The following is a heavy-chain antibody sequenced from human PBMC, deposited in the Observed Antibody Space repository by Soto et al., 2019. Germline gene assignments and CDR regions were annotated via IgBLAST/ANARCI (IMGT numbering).Heavy chain of an antibody. V-gene: IGHV3-73*02. Sequence: EVQLVQSGGGRVQPGGSLKLSCEASGFTFSVSAIHWVRLASGKGLEWVGRIRTRKNRYVTTYAASVKGRFSLSRDDSKNTAYLQMNSLKTEDTAVYYCARIEYDLDVWGQGTTVIVS. CDR3: ARIEYDLDV. J-gene: IGHJ6*02. CDR2: IRTRKNRYVT. D-gene: IGHD3-16*01. CDR1: GFTFSVSA.